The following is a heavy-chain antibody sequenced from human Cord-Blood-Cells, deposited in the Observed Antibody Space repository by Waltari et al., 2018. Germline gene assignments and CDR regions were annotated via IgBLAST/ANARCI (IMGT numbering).Heavy chain of an antibody. Sequence: EVQLLESGGGLVQPGGSLRLSCVASGFTFSSYAMSWVRQAPGKGLEWVSAISGSGGSTYYADSVKGRFTISRDNSKNTLYLQMNSLRAEDTAVYYCAKQSITMIVVVITRGYFDYWGQGTLVTVSS. J-gene: IGHJ4*02. CDR1: GFTFSSYA. CDR2: ISGSGGST. D-gene: IGHD3-22*01. CDR3: AKQSITMIVVVITRGYFDY. V-gene: IGHV3-23*01.